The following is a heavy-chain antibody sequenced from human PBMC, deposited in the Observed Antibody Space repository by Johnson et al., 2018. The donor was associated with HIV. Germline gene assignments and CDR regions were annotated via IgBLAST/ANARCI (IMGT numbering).Heavy chain of an antibody. CDR3: AKDLRWGDYAFDI. Sequence: VQLVESGGGLIQPGGSLRLSCAASGFTVSSNYMSWVRQAPGKGLEWVSGISWNSVTIGYADSVKGRFTISRDNAKNSLYLQMNSLRVEDTALYYCAKDLRWGDYAFDIWGQGTMVTVSS. V-gene: IGHV3-9*01. CDR2: ISWNSVTI. J-gene: IGHJ3*02. D-gene: IGHD3-10*01. CDR1: GFTVSSNY.